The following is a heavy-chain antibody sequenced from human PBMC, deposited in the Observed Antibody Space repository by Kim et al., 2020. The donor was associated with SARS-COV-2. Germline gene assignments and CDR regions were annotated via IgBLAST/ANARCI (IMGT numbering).Heavy chain of an antibody. Sequence: SETLSLTCTVSGGSISSGGYYWSWIRQHPGKGLEWIAYIYYSGSTYYNPSLKSRVTIPVDTSKNQFSLKLSSVTAADTAVYYCARAGRTFFGVVGAFDICGQGTMVTVSS. CDR3: ARAGRTFFGVVGAFDI. V-gene: IGHV4-31*03. CDR2: IYYSGST. CDR1: GGSISSGGYY. D-gene: IGHD3-3*01. J-gene: IGHJ3*02.